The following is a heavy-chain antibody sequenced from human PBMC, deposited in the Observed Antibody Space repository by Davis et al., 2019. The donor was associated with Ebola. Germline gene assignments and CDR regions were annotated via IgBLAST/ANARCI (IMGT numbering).Heavy chain of an antibody. CDR3: VRDYNDGIGRFDY. J-gene: IGHJ4*02. CDR2: IAYDGRYE. CDR1: GITFSRYA. Sequence: GGSLRLSCAASGITFSRYAMHWVRQAPGKGLEWVTRIAYDGRYESYAESVKGRFTISRDNSKSTLYLQMNSLRLEDTAVYYCVRDYNDGIGRFDYWGQGTLVTVSS. V-gene: IGHV3-30*04. D-gene: IGHD3-16*01.